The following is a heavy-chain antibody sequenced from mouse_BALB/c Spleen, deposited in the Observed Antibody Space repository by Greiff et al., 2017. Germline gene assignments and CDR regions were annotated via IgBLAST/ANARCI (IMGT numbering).Heavy chain of an antibody. V-gene: IGHV1S132*01. Sequence: QVQLQQSGAELVKPGASVKLSCKTSGYTFTSYWIQWVKQRPGQGLGWIGEIFPGTGTTYYNEKFKGKATLTIDTSSSTAYMQLSSLTSEDAAVYFCARDWDNWGQGTTLTVSS. CDR3: ARDWDN. D-gene: IGHD4-1*01. CDR1: GYTFTSYW. J-gene: IGHJ2*01. CDR2: IFPGTGTT.